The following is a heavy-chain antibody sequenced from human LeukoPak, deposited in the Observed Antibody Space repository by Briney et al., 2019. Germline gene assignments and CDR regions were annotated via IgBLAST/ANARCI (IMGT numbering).Heavy chain of an antibody. D-gene: IGHD1-26*01. V-gene: IGHV3-7*03. CDR2: INQAGSEK. J-gene: IGHJ5*02. CDR1: GFTFSSFW. CDR3: AREIVGTHKSRFDP. Sequence: GGSLRLSCGVSGFTFSSFWMSWVRQPPGKGLEWVAKINQAGSEKCHMDSVKGRFTISRDNAKNSLYLQMNSLRDDDTAVYYCAREIVGTHKSRFDPWGQGTLVTVSS.